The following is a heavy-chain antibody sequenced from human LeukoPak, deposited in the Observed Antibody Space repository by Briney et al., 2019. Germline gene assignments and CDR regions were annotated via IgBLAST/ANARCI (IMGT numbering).Heavy chain of an antibody. CDR3: ARGTYCSSTSCSHTFDP. V-gene: IGHV3-23*01. Sequence: GGSLRLSCAASGFTFTGYAMTWVRQAPRKGLEWVSAISGSGGGTFYADSVKGRFTISRDNSKNTLYLQMNSLRAEDTALYYCARGTYCSSTSCSHTFDPWGQGTLVTVSS. CDR1: GFTFTGYA. J-gene: IGHJ5*02. CDR2: ISGSGGGT. D-gene: IGHD2-2*01.